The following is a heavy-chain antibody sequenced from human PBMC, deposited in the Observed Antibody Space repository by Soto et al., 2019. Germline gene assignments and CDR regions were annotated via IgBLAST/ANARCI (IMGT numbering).Heavy chain of an antibody. Sequence: SETLSLTCAVYGGSGGSFSGYYWSWIRQPPGKGLEWIGEINHSGSTNYNPSLKSRVTISVDTSKNQFSLKLSSVTAADTAVYYCARVPGTAVTNENSYYFDYWGQGTLVTVSS. D-gene: IGHD4-17*01. CDR3: ARVPGTAVTNENSYYFDY. J-gene: IGHJ4*02. CDR2: INHSGST. CDR1: GGSGGSFSGYY. V-gene: IGHV4-34*01.